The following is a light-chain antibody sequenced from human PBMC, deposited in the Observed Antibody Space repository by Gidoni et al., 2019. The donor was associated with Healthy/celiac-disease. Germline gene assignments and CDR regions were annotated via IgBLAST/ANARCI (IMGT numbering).Light chain of an antibody. CDR1: QSVSSSY. Sequence: IVLTHSPGTLPLSPGERATLSGRASQSVSSSYLAWYQQKPGQAPRLLIYGASSRATGIPDRFSGSGSGTDFTLTISRLEPEDFAVYYCQQYGSSPCTFGQGTKLEIK. CDR3: QQYGSSPCT. CDR2: GAS. V-gene: IGKV3-20*01. J-gene: IGKJ2*02.